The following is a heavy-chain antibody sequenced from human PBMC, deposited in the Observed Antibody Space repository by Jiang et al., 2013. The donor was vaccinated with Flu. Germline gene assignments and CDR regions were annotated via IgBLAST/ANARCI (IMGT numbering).Heavy chain of an antibody. V-gene: IGHV1-18*04. J-gene: IGHJ3*02. CDR3: AREGFITKILGDAFDI. CDR2: ISGYNGNT. Sequence: SGAEVKKPGASVKVSCKTSGYSFNSYGITWVRQAPGQGLEWMGWISGYNGNTDYAQKFQGRVTMTTDTSTTTAYMELRGLRSDDTAVYYCAREGFITKILGDAFDIWGPRDNGHRLF. D-gene: IGHD3-16*02. CDR1: GYSFNSYG.